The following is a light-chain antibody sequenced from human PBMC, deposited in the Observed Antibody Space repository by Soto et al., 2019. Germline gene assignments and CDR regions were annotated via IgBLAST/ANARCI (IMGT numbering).Light chain of an antibody. CDR1: TGDVGI. CDR3: CSFGSSGYV. Sequence: QSVLTQPASVSGSPGQSITISCSGATGDVGIVSWYQHHPGKPPKPMIHEVTKRPSGVSDRFSGSKSGNSASLTISGLQAEDEADYFCCSFGSSGYVFGTGTKVTVL. V-gene: IGLV2-23*02. J-gene: IGLJ1*01. CDR2: EVT.